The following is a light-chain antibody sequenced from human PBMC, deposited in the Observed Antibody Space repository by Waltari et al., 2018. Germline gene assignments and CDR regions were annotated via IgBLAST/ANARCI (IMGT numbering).Light chain of an antibody. CDR2: DVS. V-gene: IGLV2-14*01. J-gene: IGLJ2*01. Sequence: QSALTQPASVSGSPGQSITISCTGTSSDVGGYNYVSWYQQHPGKAPKLMIYDVSKRPSGVSYRFSGSKSGNTASLTISGLQAEDEADYSCSSYTSSSTLIFGGGTKLTVL. CDR1: SSDVGGYNY. CDR3: SSYTSSSTLI.